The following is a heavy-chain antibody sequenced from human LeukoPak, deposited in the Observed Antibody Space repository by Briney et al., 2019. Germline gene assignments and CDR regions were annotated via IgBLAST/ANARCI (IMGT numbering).Heavy chain of an antibody. J-gene: IGHJ4*02. CDR1: GGTFSSYA. V-gene: IGHV1-69*01. CDR3: ATSWNALRDY. CDR2: IIPIFGTA. Sequence: SVKVSCKVSGGTFSSYAISWVRQAPGQGLEWMGGIIPIFGTANYAQKFQGRVTITADESTSTAYMELSSLRSEDTAVYYCATSWNALRDYWGQGTLVTVSS. D-gene: IGHD1-1*01.